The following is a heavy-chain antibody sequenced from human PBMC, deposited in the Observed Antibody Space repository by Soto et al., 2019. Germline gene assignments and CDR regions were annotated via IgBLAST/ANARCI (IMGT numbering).Heavy chain of an antibody. CDR3: ARERYSYGPYYFDY. D-gene: IGHD5-18*01. Sequence: GGSLRLSCAASGFTFSDYYMSWIRQAPGKGLEWVSSITSSGSTTYYTDSVKGRFTISRDNAKNPLYLQMNSLRAEDTAVYYCARERYSYGPYYFDYWGQGTLVTVSS. CDR1: GFTFSDYY. CDR2: ITSSGSTT. J-gene: IGHJ4*02. V-gene: IGHV3-11*01.